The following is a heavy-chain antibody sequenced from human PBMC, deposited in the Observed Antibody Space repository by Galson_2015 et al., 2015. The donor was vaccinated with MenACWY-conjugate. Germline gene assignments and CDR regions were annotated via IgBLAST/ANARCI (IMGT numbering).Heavy chain of an antibody. D-gene: IGHD5-12*01. V-gene: IGHV3-21*01. CDR2: ISSSSSYI. CDR1: GFTFSSYS. J-gene: IGHJ6*02. CDR3: ARVATIDALYYYYYGMDV. Sequence: PLRLSCAASGFTFSSYSMDWVRQAPGKGLEWVSSISSSSSYIYYADSVKGRFTISRDNAKNSLYLQMNSLRAEDTAVYYCARVATIDALYYYYYGMDVWGQGTTVTVS.